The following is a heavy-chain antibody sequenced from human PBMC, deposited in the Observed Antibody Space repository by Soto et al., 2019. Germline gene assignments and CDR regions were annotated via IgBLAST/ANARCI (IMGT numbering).Heavy chain of an antibody. Sequence: LRLSCVASGFTFSNYAMNWVRQAPGKGLEWVAVISYDGSNKYYADSVKGRITISRDNSRNTLYLQMNNLRAEDTAMYYCARDLGNNYGSFAYWGQGTLVTVSS. CDR2: ISYDGSNK. D-gene: IGHD4-17*01. J-gene: IGHJ4*02. CDR1: GFTFSNYA. V-gene: IGHV3-30-3*01. CDR3: ARDLGNNYGSFAY.